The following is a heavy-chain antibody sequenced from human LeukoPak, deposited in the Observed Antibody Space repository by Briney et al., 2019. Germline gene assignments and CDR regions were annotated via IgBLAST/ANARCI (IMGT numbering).Heavy chain of an antibody. J-gene: IGHJ5*02. CDR1: GFTFSDYY. CDR3: ARDRPYDFWKPRPVLYNWFDP. Sequence: GGSLRLSCAASGFTFSDYYMSWIRQAPGKGLVWVSRINTDGSSTSYADSVKGRFTISRDNAKNTLYLQMNSLRAEDTAVYYCARDRPYDFWKPRPVLYNWFDPWGQGTLVTVSS. CDR2: INTDGSST. D-gene: IGHD3-3*01. V-gene: IGHV3-74*01.